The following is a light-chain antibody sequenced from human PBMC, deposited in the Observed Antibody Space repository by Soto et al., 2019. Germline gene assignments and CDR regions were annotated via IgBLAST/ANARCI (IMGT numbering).Light chain of an antibody. J-gene: IGKJ2*01. V-gene: IGKV4-1*01. CDR2: WAS. Sequence: DIVMTQSPDSLVVSLGERATINCKSSQSLLYSSNIKNYLAWYQQKPGQPPKLLIYWASTRESGVPDRFSGSGSGTHFALTISSLQAEDVAVYYCQQYYSTPPTFGQGTKLEIK. CDR3: QQYYSTPPT. CDR1: QSLLYSSNIKNY.